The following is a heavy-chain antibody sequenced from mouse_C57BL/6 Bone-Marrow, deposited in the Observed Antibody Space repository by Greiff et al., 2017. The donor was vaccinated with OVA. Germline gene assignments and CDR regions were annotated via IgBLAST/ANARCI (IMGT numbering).Heavy chain of an antibody. D-gene: IGHD1-1*01. V-gene: IGHV3-6*01. J-gene: IGHJ1*03. Sequence: EVKLQESGPGLVKPSQSLSLTCSVTGYSITSGYYWNWIRQFPGNKLEWMGYISYDGSNNYNPSLKNRISITRDTSKNQFFLKLNSVTTEDTATYYCAINYYGSSPPFDVWGTGTTVTVSS. CDR3: AINYYGSSPPFDV. CDR1: GYSITSGYY. CDR2: ISYDGSN.